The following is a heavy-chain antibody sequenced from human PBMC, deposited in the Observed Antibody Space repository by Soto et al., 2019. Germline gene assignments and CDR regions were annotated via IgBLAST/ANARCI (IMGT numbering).Heavy chain of an antibody. CDR2: IYYSGST. D-gene: IGHD6-19*01. J-gene: IGHJ6*02. CDR3: ANLGSGWYNGMDV. V-gene: IGHV4-39*01. CDR1: GGSISSSSYY. Sequence: PSETLSLTCTVSGGSISSSSYYWGWIRQPPGKGLEWIGSIYYSGSTYYNPSLKGRVTISVDTSKNQFSLKLSSVTAADTAVYYCANLGSGWYNGMDVWGQGTTVTVS.